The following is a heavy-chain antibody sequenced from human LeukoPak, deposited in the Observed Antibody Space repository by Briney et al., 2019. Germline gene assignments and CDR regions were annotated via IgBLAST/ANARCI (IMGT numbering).Heavy chain of an antibody. Sequence: GGSLRLSCAASGFTFSSYGMHWVRQAPGKGLEWVAVIWYDGSNEYYADSVKGLFTISRDNSKNTLYLQMNSLRAEDTAVYYCAKALGGNYYYYMDVWGKGTTVTVSS. J-gene: IGHJ6*03. CDR2: IWYDGSNE. D-gene: IGHD3-16*01. V-gene: IGHV3-33*06. CDR1: GFTFSSYG. CDR3: AKALGGNYYYYMDV.